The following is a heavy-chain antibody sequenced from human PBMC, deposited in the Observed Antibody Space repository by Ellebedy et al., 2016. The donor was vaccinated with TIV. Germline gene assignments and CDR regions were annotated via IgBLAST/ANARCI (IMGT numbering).Heavy chain of an antibody. CDR3: AREWKELLLGRFDP. CDR2: INPDSSST. Sequence: AASVKVSCKASEYTFTGYYIHWVRQAPGQGLEWMGWINPDSSSTNSAHKFQGRVTMTRDTSISTAYMELSRLTSDDTAVYYCAREWKELLLGRFDPWGQGTLVTVSS. V-gene: IGHV1-2*02. J-gene: IGHJ5*02. CDR1: EYTFTGYY. D-gene: IGHD1-26*01.